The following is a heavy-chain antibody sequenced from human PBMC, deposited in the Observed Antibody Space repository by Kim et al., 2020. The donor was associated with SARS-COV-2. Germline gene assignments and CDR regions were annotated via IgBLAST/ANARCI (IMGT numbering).Heavy chain of an antibody. CDR3: ARSAYCGGDCSGWYFDL. CDR1: GGSISSYY. V-gene: IGHV4-4*07. D-gene: IGHD2-21*02. J-gene: IGHJ2*01. Sequence: SETLSLTCTVSGGSISSYYWSWIRQPAGKGLEWIGRIYTSGSTNYNPSLKSRVTMSVDTSKNQFSLKLSSVTAADTAVYYCARSAYCGGDCSGWYFDLWGRGTLVTVSS. CDR2: IYTSGST.